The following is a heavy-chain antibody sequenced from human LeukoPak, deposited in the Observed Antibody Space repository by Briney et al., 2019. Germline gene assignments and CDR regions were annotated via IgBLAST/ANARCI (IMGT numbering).Heavy chain of an antibody. CDR3: ARQDCNSGSCYNDY. J-gene: IGHJ4*02. CDR1: GFIFSTYA. CDR2: ISYHGRDQ. D-gene: IGHD2-2*02. Sequence: GRSLRLSCAASGFIFSTYAMYWVRPAPGKGLEWVAVISYHGRDQYYADSVKGRFTISRDNSKSTLSLQMNSLRAEDTAVYYCARQDCNSGSCYNDYWGQGILVTVSS. V-gene: IGHV3-30*04.